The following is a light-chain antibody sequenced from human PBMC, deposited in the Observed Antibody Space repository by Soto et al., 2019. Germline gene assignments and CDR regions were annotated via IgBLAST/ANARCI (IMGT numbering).Light chain of an antibody. J-gene: IGLJ1*01. Sequence: QSALTQPASVSGSPGQSITISCTGTSSDVGGYNYVSWYQQQSGKAPKLMIHEVSNRPSGVSNRFSGSKSGNTASLTISWLQAEDEADYYCSSYTSSRAYVFGIGTKRTVL. CDR2: EVS. V-gene: IGLV2-14*01. CDR1: SSDVGGYNY. CDR3: SSYTSSRAYV.